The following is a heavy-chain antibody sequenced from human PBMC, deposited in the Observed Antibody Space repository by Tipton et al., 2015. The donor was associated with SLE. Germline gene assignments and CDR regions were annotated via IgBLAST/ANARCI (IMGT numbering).Heavy chain of an antibody. V-gene: IGHV4-61*02. J-gene: IGHJ3*02. Sequence: TLSLTCAVSGGSISSGSYYWSWIRQPAGKGLEWIGRIYTSGSTNYNPSLKSRVTISVDTSKNQFSLKLSSVTAADTAVYYCARGTHWGKAFDIWGQGTMVTVSS. CDR1: GGSISSGSYY. CDR2: IYTSGST. D-gene: IGHD3-16*01. CDR3: ARGTHWGKAFDI.